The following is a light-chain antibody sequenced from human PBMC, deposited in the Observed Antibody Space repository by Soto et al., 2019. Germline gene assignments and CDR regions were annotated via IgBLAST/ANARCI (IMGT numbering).Light chain of an antibody. CDR1: QSINNW. CDR3: QQYNSYPWT. V-gene: IGKV1-5*01. J-gene: IGKJ1*01. Sequence: DIQMTQYPSTLSASVGDRVTITCRASQSINNWLAWYQLKPGKAPKLLIYDASSLDSGVPSRFSGSGSGTEFTLTSRSLLPDDFATYYCQQYNSYPWTFGPGTKVEIK. CDR2: DAS.